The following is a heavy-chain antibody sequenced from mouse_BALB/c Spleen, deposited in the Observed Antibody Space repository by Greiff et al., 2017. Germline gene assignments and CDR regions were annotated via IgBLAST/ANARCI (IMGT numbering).Heavy chain of an antibody. V-gene: IGHV7-3*02. D-gene: IGHD2-3*01. CDR2: IRNKANGYTT. CDR3: ARDSKGYYAWFAY. J-gene: IGHJ3*01. Sequence: EVKLVESGGGLVQPGGSLRLSCATSGFTFTDYYMSWVRQPPGKALEWLGFIRNKANGYTTEYSASVKGRFTISRDNSQSILYLQMNTLRAEDSATYYCARDSKGYYAWFAYWGQGTLVTVSA. CDR1: GFTFTDYY.